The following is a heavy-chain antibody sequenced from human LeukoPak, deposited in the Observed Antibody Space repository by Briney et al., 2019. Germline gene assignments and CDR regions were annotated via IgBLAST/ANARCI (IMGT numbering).Heavy chain of an antibody. Sequence: GGSLRLSCAASGFTFSSYPMHWVRQAPGKGLEWVTCIPYDGSNKYYADSVKGRFTVSRDNSKNMLYLQMNSLRPDDTAVYYCAREDILTGYPYFDYWGQGTLVTVSS. CDR1: GFTFSSYP. CDR3: AREDILTGYPYFDY. V-gene: IGHV3-30-3*01. D-gene: IGHD3-9*01. J-gene: IGHJ4*02. CDR2: IPYDGSNK.